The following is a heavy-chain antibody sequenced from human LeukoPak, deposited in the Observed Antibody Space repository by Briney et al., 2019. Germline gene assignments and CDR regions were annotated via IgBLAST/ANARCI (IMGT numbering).Heavy chain of an antibody. CDR3: ARVGRGDTYGYVDY. J-gene: IGHJ4*02. CDR1: GFTFSSYA. Sequence: GGSLRLSCAASGFTFSSYAMSWVRQAPGKGLEWVSAISGSGGSTYYADSVKGRFTISRDNSKNMLFLQMNSLRAEDTAVYYCARVGRGDTYGYVDYWGQGTLVTVSS. CDR2: ISGSGGST. V-gene: IGHV3-23*01. D-gene: IGHD5-18*01.